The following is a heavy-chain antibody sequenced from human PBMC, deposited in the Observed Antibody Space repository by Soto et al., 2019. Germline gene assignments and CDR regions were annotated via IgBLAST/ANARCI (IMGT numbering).Heavy chain of an antibody. D-gene: IGHD2-21*02. CDR1: GFAFRSYN. CDR2: ISSGSSNI. CDR3: ASATVVTATFDF. V-gene: IGHV3-21*01. Sequence: GGSLRLSCAASGFAFRSYNMNWVRQAPGKGLEWVASISSGSSNIYYADSVKGRFTISRDNAKNSLYLQMDSLRAEDSAVFYCASATVVTATFDFWGQGTLVTVSS. J-gene: IGHJ4*02.